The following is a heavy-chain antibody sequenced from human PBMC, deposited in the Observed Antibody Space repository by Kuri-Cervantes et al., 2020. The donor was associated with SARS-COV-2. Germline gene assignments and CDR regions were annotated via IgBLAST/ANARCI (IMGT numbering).Heavy chain of an antibody. V-gene: IGHV3-30*14. CDR2: ISYDGSNK. Sequence: GESLKISCAASGFTFSSYAMHWVRQAPGKGLEWVAVISYDGSNKYYADSVKGRFTISRDNSKNTLYLQMNSLRAEDTAVYYCARDPFSDFDYWGQGTLVTVSS. CDR1: GFTFSSYA. J-gene: IGHJ4*02. D-gene: IGHD1-26*01. CDR3: ARDPFSDFDY.